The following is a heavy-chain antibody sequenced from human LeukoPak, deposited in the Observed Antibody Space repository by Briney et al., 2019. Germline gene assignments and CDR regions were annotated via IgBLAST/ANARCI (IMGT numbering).Heavy chain of an antibody. V-gene: IGHV1-46*03. CDR1: GYTFTSYY. CDR2: INPSGGST. Sequence: ASVKVSYKASGYTFTSYYMHWVRQAPGQGLEWMGIINPSGGSTSYAQKFQGRVTMTRDTSTSTVYMELSSLRSEDTAVYYCAREGGEDYDSSGYYLVYWGQGTLVTVSS. D-gene: IGHD3-22*01. J-gene: IGHJ4*02. CDR3: AREGGEDYDSSGYYLVY.